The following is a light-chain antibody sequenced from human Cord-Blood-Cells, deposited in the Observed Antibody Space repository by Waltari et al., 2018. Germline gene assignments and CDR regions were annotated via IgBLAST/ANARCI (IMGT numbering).Light chain of an antibody. CDR3: QQYDNLPLT. V-gene: IGKV1-33*01. J-gene: IGKJ4*01. Sequence: DIQMTQSPSSLSASVGDRVTITCQESKDISNYLNWYQQKPGKAPKLLIYDASNLEKGVPSRFSGSGSGTDFTFTISSLQPEDIATYYCQQYDNLPLTFGGGTKVEIK. CDR2: DAS. CDR1: KDISNY.